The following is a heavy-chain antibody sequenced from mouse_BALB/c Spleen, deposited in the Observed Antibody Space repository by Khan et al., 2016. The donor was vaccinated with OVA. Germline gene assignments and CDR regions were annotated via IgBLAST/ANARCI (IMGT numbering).Heavy chain of an antibody. Sequence: VKLLESGPEVVKPGASVKMSCKASGYTFTSYVMHWVKQKPGQGLEWIGYIYPFNDATKFNEKFNGKATLTSDKSSSTAYVELSSLTSEDSAVYYCAPVGSYYGSFVYWGEGTLVTVSA. CDR3: APVGSYYGSFVY. CDR2: IYPFNDAT. D-gene: IGHD1-1*01. J-gene: IGHJ3*01. V-gene: IGHV1S136*01. CDR1: GYTFTSYV.